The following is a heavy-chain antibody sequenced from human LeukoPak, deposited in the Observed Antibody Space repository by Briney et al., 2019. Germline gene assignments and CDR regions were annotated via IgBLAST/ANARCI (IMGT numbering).Heavy chain of an antibody. D-gene: IGHD3-9*01. CDR1: GFTFSSYS. CDR3: ARHGVNYDILYPYYFDY. V-gene: IGHV3-21*01. J-gene: IGHJ4*02. Sequence: GGSLRLSCAASGFTFSSYSMNWVRQAPGKGLEWVSSISSSSSYIYYADSVKGRFTISRDNAKNSLYLQMNSLRAEDTAVYYCARHGVNYDILYPYYFDYWGQGTLVTVSS. CDR2: ISSSSSYI.